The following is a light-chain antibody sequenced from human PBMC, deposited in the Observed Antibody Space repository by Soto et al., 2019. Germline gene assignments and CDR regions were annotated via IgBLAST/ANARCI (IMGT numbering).Light chain of an antibody. J-gene: IGKJ1*01. CDR3: HQHGGSPET. V-gene: IGKV3-20*01. Sequence: ENVTAQSPDTLSVYPGERDTRPCRASQSINSDSAWYQQKPGQAPRLLIFGASSRATGIPGRFIGSGSGTEFIRTISRLEPDDFAIYHCHQHGGSPETFGQGTKVDIK. CDR2: GAS. CDR1: QSINSD.